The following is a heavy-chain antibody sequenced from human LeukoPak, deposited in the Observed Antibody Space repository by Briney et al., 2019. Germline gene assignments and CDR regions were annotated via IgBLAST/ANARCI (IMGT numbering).Heavy chain of an antibody. D-gene: IGHD1-26*01. J-gene: IGHJ4*02. CDR2: INHSGSA. V-gene: IGHV4-34*01. CDR3: AGRGSSPRYYFDY. Sequence: SETLSLTCAVSGGSFSGYYWTWIRQPPGKGLEWIGEINHSGSAYYNPSLKSRVTISLDTSKNQFSLKLSSVTAADTAVYYCAGRGSSPRYYFDYWGQGTLVTVSS. CDR1: GGSFSGYY.